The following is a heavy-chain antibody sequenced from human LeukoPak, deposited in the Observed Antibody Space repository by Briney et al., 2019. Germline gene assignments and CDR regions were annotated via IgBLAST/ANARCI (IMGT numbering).Heavy chain of an antibody. D-gene: IGHD3-10*01. V-gene: IGHV1-8*01. CDR3: ARGSRYGSGSYCGY. Sequence: ASVKVSCKAAGYTFTSYDINWVRQATGQGLEWMGWMNPNSGNTGYAQKFQGRVTMTRNTSISTAYMELSSLRSEDTAVYYCARGSRYGSGSYCGYWGQGTLVTVSS. CDR2: MNPNSGNT. J-gene: IGHJ4*02. CDR1: GYTFTSYD.